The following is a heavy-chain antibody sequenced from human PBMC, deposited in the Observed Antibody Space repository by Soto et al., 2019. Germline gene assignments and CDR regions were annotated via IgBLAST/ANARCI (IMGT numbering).Heavy chain of an antibody. V-gene: IGHV1-69*13. D-gene: IGHD2-15*01. CDR2: IIPIFGTA. J-gene: IGHJ4*02. CDR3: AREGPWNYCSGGSCYGY. Sequence: GASVKVSCKASGGTFSSYAISWVRQAPGQGLEWMGGIIPIFGTANYAQKFQGRVTITADESTSTAYMELSSLRSEDTAVYYCAREGPWNYCSGGSCYGYWGQGTLVTVSS. CDR1: GGTFSSYA.